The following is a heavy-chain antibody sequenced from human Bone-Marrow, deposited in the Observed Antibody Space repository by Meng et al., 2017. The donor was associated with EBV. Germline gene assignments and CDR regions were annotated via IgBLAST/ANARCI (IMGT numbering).Heavy chain of an antibody. V-gene: IGHV1-69*01. CDR1: GGTLNSDA. Sequence: QGQVVQSGAEVKKPGSSVKVSCWTAGGTLNSDAVSWVRQAPGQGLEWMGGLIPMSGAPHYAQKFQGRVTITADESTSTHYMDLSNLRSDDTAMYYCASESGRGFTPDYWGQGTLVTVSS. D-gene: IGHD3-10*01. J-gene: IGHJ4*02. CDR3: ASESGRGFTPDY. CDR2: LIPMSGAP.